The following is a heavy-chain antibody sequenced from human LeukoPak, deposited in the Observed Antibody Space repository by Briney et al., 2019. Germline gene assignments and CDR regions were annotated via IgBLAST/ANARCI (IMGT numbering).Heavy chain of an antibody. D-gene: IGHD6-13*01. CDR2: IYHSGST. J-gene: IGHJ4*02. CDR1: GYSITSGYY. CDR3: ARHETPYSSSWRDY. V-gene: IGHV4-38-2*02. Sequence: SETLSLICTVSGYSITSGYYWGWVRQPPGKGLEWIGSIYHSGSTYYNPSLKSRVTISVDTSKNQFSLKLSSVTAAHTALYYCARHETPYSSSWRDYWGQGTLVTASS.